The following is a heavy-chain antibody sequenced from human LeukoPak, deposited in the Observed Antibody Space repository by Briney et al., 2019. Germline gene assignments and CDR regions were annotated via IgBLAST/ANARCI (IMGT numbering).Heavy chain of an antibody. J-gene: IGHJ6*02. CDR2: VDAHGGSR. V-gene: IGHV3-74*01. CDR3: VRGPSFYYYYYDMDV. Sequence: PGRSLRLSCAGSGFTFSNYWMYWVRQAPGKGLVWVSHVDAHGGSRTYADSVKGRFTISRDNDKKTMYLQMSSLRAEDTAVYYCVRGPSFYYYYYDMDVWGQGTTVTVSS. CDR1: GFTFSNYW. D-gene: IGHD6-6*01.